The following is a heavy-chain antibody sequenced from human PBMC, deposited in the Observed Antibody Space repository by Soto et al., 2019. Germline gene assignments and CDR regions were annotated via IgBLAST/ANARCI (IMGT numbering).Heavy chain of an antibody. D-gene: IGHD6-25*01. V-gene: IGHV5-51*01. Sequence: PGESLKISCKGSGYSFTSYWIGWVRQMPGKGLEWMGIIYPGDSDTRYSPSFQGQVTISADKSISTAYLQWSSLKASDTAMYYCARQGGSATLYYYYGMDVWGQGTTVTVSS. CDR2: IYPGDSDT. CDR1: GYSFTSYW. CDR3: ARQGGSATLYYYYGMDV. J-gene: IGHJ6*02.